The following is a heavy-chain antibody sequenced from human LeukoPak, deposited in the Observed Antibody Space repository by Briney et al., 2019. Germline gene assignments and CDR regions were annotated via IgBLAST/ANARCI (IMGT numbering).Heavy chain of an antibody. Sequence: GGSLRLSCAASGFTFSNFWMTWVRQAPGKGLEWVANIKQDGSEKYYVDSVKGRFTISRDNAKNSLYLQMNSLRAEDTAAYYCARGRVDDYWGQGTLVTVSS. CDR2: IKQDGSEK. CDR3: ARGRVDDY. J-gene: IGHJ4*02. CDR1: GFTFSNFW. V-gene: IGHV3-7*03.